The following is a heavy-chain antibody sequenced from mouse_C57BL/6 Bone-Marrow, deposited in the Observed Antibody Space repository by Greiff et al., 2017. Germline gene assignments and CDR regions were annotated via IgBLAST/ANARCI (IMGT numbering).Heavy chain of an antibody. CDR3: ALYYGSSRGYWYFDV. J-gene: IGHJ1*03. Sequence: QVQLQQSGAELVKPGASVKLSCKASGYTFTSYWMQWVKQRPGQGLEWIGEIDPSDSYTNYNQKFKGKATLTVDTSSSTAYMQLSSLTSEDSAVYYCALYYGSSRGYWYFDVWGTGTTVTVSS. CDR1: GYTFTSYW. CDR2: IDPSDSYT. D-gene: IGHD1-1*01. V-gene: IGHV1-50*01.